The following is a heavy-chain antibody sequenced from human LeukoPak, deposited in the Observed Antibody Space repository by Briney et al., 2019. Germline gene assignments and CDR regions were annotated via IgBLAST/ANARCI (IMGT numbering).Heavy chain of an antibody. Sequence: GGSLRLSCAASGFTFSSYAMSWVRQAPGKGLEWVSAISGSGGSTYYADSVKGRFTISRDNSKNTLYLQMNSLRAEDTAVYYCAKDRPMGIAAAGLFDYWGQGTLVTVSS. CDR3: AKDRPMGIAAAGLFDY. D-gene: IGHD6-13*01. CDR1: GFTFSSYA. J-gene: IGHJ4*02. CDR2: ISGSGGST. V-gene: IGHV3-23*01.